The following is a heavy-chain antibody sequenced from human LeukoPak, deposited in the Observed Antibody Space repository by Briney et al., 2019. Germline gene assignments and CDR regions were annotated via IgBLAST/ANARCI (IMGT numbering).Heavy chain of an antibody. J-gene: IGHJ4*02. CDR1: GDSISSDY. CDR2: IYTTGST. D-gene: IGHD6-19*01. CDR3: ASASGY. V-gene: IGHV4-4*07. Sequence: SETLSLTCSVSGDSISSDYWSWIRQLAGKGLEWIGRIYTTGSTNYNPSLKSRVTMSVDMSKNQFSLKLSSVTAADTAVYYCASASGYWGQGTLVIVSS.